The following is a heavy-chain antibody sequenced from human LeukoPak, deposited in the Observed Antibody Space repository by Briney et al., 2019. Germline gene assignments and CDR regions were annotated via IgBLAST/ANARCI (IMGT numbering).Heavy chain of an antibody. J-gene: IGHJ6*02. CDR1: GFTFSTYA. CDR2: FTSDYSI. V-gene: IGHV3-23*05. CDR3: ASLSVDIVANYYYGMDV. Sequence: PGGSLRLSCVAFGFTFSTYAMSWVRQAPGKGLEWVSIFTSDYSIYYAESVRGRFSISRDNSKNTLYLQMNSLRAEDTAVYYCASLSVDIVANYYYGMDVWGQGTTVTVSS. D-gene: IGHD5-12*01.